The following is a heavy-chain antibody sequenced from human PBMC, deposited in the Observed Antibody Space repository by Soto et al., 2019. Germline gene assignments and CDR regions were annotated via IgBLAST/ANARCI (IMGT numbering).Heavy chain of an antibody. D-gene: IGHD3-10*01. CDR2: ISAYNGNT. CDR3: ARGGPTSDDYYYGMDV. V-gene: IGHV1-18*01. Sequence: ASVKVSCKASGYTFSNDGINWVRQAPGQGLEWMGWISAYNGNTEYAQNFQGRVTMTTDTSTSTAYMELRSLRSDDTAVYSCARGGPTSDDYYYGMDVWGLGTTVTVSS. J-gene: IGHJ6*02. CDR1: GYTFSNDG.